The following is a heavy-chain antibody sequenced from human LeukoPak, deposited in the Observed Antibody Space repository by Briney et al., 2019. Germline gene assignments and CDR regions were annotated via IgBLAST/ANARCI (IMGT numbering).Heavy chain of an antibody. Sequence: TGGSLRLSCAVSGFTFTTYWMSWVRQAPGKGLEWVANIKQDGSGKDYVDSVEGRFTISRDNAKNSLYLQMNSLRAEDTAVYYCARGRGYSYGLFFDYWGQGTLVTVSS. CDR3: ARGRGYSYGLFFDY. CDR2: IKQDGSGK. D-gene: IGHD5-18*01. V-gene: IGHV3-7*01. J-gene: IGHJ4*02. CDR1: GFTFTTYW.